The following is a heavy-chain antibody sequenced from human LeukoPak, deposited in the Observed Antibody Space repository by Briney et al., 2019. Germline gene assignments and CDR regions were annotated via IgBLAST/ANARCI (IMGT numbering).Heavy chain of an antibody. CDR1: GFTFSSYA. Sequence: GGSLRLSCAASGFTFSSYAMSWVRQAPGKGLEWVSAISGSGGSTYYADSVKGRFTISRDNSKNTLYLQMNSLRAEDTAVYYCAKYDYVWGSYRTIDYWGQGTLVTVSS. CDR3: AKYDYVWGSYRTIDY. V-gene: IGHV3-23*01. CDR2: ISGSGGST. D-gene: IGHD3-16*02. J-gene: IGHJ4*02.